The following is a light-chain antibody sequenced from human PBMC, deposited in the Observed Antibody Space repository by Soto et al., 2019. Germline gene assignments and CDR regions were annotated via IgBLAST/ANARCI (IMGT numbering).Light chain of an antibody. J-gene: IGKJ1*01. CDR1: QGIRND. CDR2: AAS. Sequence: RMPQSTSTLSASVGDRVTITCRASQGIRNDLGWFQQKPGKAPNLLIYAASSLQSGVPSRFSGSGSGTDFSLTIICLSRENRATYLRLRDHISAGTLVEGTKVDI. V-gene: IGKV1-6*01. CDR3: LRDHISAGT.